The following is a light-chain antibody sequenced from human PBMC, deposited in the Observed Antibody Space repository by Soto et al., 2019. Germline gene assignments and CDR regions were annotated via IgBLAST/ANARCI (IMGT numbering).Light chain of an antibody. CDR1: QSVSSSY. Sequence: EIVLTQSPATLSLSPGERATLSCRASQSVSSSYLAWYQQKPGQATRLIIYGASSRANGIPDRFSGSGSGTDFTLTISSLEPEDFAAYYCQERTGWPPWTFGQGTKVDIK. CDR2: GAS. J-gene: IGKJ1*01. V-gene: IGKV3D-20*02. CDR3: QERTGWPPWT.